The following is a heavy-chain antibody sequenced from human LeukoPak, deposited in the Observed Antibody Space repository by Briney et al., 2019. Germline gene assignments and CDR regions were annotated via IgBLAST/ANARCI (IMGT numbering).Heavy chain of an antibody. Sequence: SETLSLTCTVSGYSISSGYYWGWIRQPPGKGLEWIGEINHSGSTNYNPSLKSRVTISVDTSKNQFSLKLSSVTAADTAVYYCARPRADLAVAGTGWFDPWGQGTLVTVSS. D-gene: IGHD6-19*01. V-gene: IGHV4-38-2*02. CDR2: INHSGST. CDR3: ARPRADLAVAGTGWFDP. CDR1: GYSISSGYY. J-gene: IGHJ5*02.